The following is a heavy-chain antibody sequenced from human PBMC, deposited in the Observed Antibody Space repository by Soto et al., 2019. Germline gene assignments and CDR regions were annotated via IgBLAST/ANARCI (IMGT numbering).Heavy chain of an antibody. J-gene: IGHJ5*02. D-gene: IGHD6-13*01. V-gene: IGHV3-30-3*01. CDR3: ARDWRTAGTTGWFDP. Sequence: QEQVVESGGGVVQPGRSLRLSCAASGFTFSTHAMHWVRQAPGRGLEWVAIISYDGTTKDYADSVKGRFTISRDNSKNAVYLQMSSLRSEDTALYYCARDWRTAGTTGWFDPWGQGTLVTVSS. CDR2: ISYDGTTK. CDR1: GFTFSTHA.